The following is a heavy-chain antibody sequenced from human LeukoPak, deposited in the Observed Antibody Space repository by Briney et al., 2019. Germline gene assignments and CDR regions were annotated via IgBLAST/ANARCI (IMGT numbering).Heavy chain of an antibody. V-gene: IGHV4-59*01. CDR3: ARGGSSSSLNHFDY. Sequence: PSETLSLTCTVSRGSISSYYWSWIRQPPGKGLQWIGYIYYSRSINYNPSLESRVTISVDQSKSQFSLKLASVSAADTAVYYCARGGSSSSLNHFDYWGQGTQVTVSS. CDR1: RGSISSYY. D-gene: IGHD6-13*01. CDR2: IYYSRSI. J-gene: IGHJ4*02.